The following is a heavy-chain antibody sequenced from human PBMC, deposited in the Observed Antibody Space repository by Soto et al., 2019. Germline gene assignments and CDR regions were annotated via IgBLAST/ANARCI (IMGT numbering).Heavy chain of an antibody. CDR3: VYRADPIRGCYYFDF. J-gene: IGHJ4*02. CDR1: GFSLSTTGVG. D-gene: IGHD3-10*01. CDR2: VYWDDDK. Sequence: QITLKESGPTLVKPTQTLTLTCSVSGFSLSTTGVGVGWRRQPPGKALEWLALVYWDDDKRYSPSLKTSLTITKETSKNQVVLSMTNMDPVDTATYYCVYRADPIRGCYYFDFLGQGTLVTVSS. V-gene: IGHV2-5*02.